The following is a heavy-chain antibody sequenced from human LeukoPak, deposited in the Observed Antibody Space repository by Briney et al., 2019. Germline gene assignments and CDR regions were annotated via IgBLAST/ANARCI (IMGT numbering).Heavy chain of an antibody. CDR3: AKDTYYYGSGSYPDY. CDR2: ISGSGGST. CDR1: VFTFSRYA. V-gene: IGHV3-23*01. D-gene: IGHD3-10*01. Sequence: GGPVRLSCGASVFTFSRYAVSWVRQAPGGGREWVSAISGSGGSTYYADSVKGRFTISRDNSKNTLYLQMNSLRAEDTAVYYCAKDTYYYGSGSYPDYWGQGTLVTVSS. J-gene: IGHJ4*02.